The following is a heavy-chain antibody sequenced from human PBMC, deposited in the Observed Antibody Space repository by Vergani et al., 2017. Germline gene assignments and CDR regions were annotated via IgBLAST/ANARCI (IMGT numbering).Heavy chain of an antibody. CDR3: AKHFRGWGIDY. Sequence: QVQLVESGGGVVQRGGSLRLSCATSGCTLSNYDMQWIRQGPGKGLEFVAFIQFDGSNQYYADSVKGRFTLSRDFSTNTLYLLMNSLRTDDTATYYCAKHFRGWGIDYWGRGTQVIVSS. CDR1: GCTLSNYD. CDR2: IQFDGSNQ. D-gene: IGHD3-16*01. J-gene: IGHJ4*02. V-gene: IGHV3-30*02.